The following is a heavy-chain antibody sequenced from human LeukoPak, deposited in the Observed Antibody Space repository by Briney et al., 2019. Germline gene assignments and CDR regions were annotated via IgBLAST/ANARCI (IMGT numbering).Heavy chain of an antibody. CDR2: ISISGTTT. Sequence: GGSLRLSCAASGFIFSDFYMGWIRQAPGKGLEWVSYISISGTTTNYADSVKGRFTISRDDARNSLYLQMNSLRAEDTAVYYCARDPITMVRGVTNRRPFWDYWGQGTLVTVSS. D-gene: IGHD3-10*01. V-gene: IGHV3-11*04. CDR3: ARDPITMVRGVTNRRPFWDY. CDR1: GFIFSDFY. J-gene: IGHJ4*02.